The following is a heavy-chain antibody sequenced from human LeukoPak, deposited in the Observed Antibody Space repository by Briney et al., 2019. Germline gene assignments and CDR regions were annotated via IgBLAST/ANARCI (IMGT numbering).Heavy chain of an antibody. Sequence: GGSLRLSCAASGFTFSSYAMSWVRQAPGKGLEWVSAISGSGGSTYYADSVKGRFTISRDNFKNTLYLQMNSLRAEDTAVYYCARSNYYDSSGYYPRFDYWGQGTPVTVSS. D-gene: IGHD3-22*01. CDR2: ISGSGGST. V-gene: IGHV3-23*01. CDR3: ARSNYYDSSGYYPRFDY. CDR1: GFTFSSYA. J-gene: IGHJ4*02.